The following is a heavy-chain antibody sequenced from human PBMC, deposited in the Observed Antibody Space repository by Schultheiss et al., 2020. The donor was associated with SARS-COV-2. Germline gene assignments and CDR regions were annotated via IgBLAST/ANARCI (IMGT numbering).Heavy chain of an antibody. CDR3: ARDVSGKEDY. Sequence: GGSLRLSCAVSASTFDSFDMHWVRQAPGKGLEWLAVISYHGKSIHYADSVRGRFTISRDNAKKTLYLQMNSLRGDDTAVYYCARDVSGKEDYWGQGTLVTVSS. D-gene: IGHD3-16*01. J-gene: IGHJ4*02. V-gene: IGHV3-30*03. CDR2: ISYHGKSI. CDR1: ASTFDSFD.